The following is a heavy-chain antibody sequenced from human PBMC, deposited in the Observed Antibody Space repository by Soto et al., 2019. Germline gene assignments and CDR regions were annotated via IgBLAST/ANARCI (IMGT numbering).Heavy chain of an antibody. D-gene: IGHD3-10*01. CDR2: IYYSGST. CDR3: ARGDYYGSGSHHFDY. J-gene: IGHJ4*02. Sequence: KSSETLSLTCTVSGGSISSYYWSWIRQPPGKGLEWIGYIYYSGSTNYNPSLKSRVTISVDTSKNQFSLKLSSVTAADTAVYYCARGDYYGSGSHHFDYWGQGTLVTVSS. CDR1: GGSISSYY. V-gene: IGHV4-59*12.